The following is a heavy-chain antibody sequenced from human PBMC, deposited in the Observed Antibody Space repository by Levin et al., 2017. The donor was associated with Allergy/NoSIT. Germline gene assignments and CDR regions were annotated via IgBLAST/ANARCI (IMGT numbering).Heavy chain of an antibody. D-gene: IGHD6-13*01. Sequence: PSETLSLTCTVSGGSISSSSYYWGWIRQPPGKGLEWIGSIYYSGSTYYNPSLKSRVTISVDTSKNQFSLKLSSVTAADTAVYYCARYPSYSSSWFSGGNYYYYYMDVWGKGTTVTVSS. CDR1: GGSISSSSYY. J-gene: IGHJ6*03. CDR3: ARYPSYSSSWFSGGNYYYYYMDV. CDR2: IYYSGST. V-gene: IGHV4-39*01.